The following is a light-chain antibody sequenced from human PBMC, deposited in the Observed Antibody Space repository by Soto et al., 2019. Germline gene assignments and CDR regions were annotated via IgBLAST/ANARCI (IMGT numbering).Light chain of an antibody. V-gene: IGKV1-5*01. CDR3: QQYSAQWT. CDR2: GPS. CDR1: RSISNW. Sequence: DIQMTQSPSTLSGSVGDRVTITCRASRSISNWVAWYQQQPGKAPKSLIYGPSNLERGLPSRFIGSGSGTEFPLPISSLQPDDFATYYCQQYSAQWTFSQGTKVDI. J-gene: IGKJ1*01.